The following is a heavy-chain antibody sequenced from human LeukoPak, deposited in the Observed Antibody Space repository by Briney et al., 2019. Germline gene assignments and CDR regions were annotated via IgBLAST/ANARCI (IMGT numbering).Heavy chain of an antibody. CDR3: ARDLISPTVTTGYYFDY. CDR2: IKQDGSEK. D-gene: IGHD4-17*01. J-gene: IGHJ4*02. CDR1: GFTFSSYW. V-gene: IGHV3-7*01. Sequence: GGSLRLSCAASGFTFSSYWMSWVRQAPGKGQEWVANIKQDGSEKYYVDSVKGRFTISRDNAKNSLYLQMNSLRAEDTAVYYCARDLISPTVTTGYYFDYWGQGTLVTVSS.